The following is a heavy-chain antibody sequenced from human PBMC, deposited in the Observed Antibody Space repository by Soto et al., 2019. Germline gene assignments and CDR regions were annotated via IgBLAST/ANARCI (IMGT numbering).Heavy chain of an antibody. D-gene: IGHD3-16*01. CDR2: IYYSGST. J-gene: IGHJ4*02. V-gene: IGHV4-59*01. CDR1: GGSISSYY. CDR3: ARRYGGNFDY. Sequence: SETLSLTCSVSGGSISSYYWSWIRQPPGKGLEWIGYIYYSGSTNYNPSLKSRVTISVDTSKNQFSLKLSPVTAADTAVYYCARRYGGNFDYWGQGTLVTVSS.